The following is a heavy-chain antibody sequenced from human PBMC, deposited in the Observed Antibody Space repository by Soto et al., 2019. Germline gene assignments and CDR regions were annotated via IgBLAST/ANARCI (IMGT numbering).Heavy chain of an antibody. Sequence: QVQLVQSGAEVKKPGSSVKVSCKASGGTFSSYAISWVRQAPGQGLEGMGGIIPIFGTANYAQKFQGRVTITADESTSTAYMELSSLRSEDTAVYYCAVSWGYTDMAPYGMAVWGQGTTVTVSS. CDR1: GGTFSSYA. V-gene: IGHV1-69*01. J-gene: IGHJ6*02. CDR3: AVSWGYTDMAPYGMAV. D-gene: IGHD5-18*01. CDR2: IIPIFGTA.